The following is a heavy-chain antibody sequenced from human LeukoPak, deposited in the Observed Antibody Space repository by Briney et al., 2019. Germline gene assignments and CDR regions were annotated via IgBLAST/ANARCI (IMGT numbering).Heavy chain of an antibody. D-gene: IGHD3-22*01. V-gene: IGHV3-74*01. CDR1: GFTFNTYW. Sequence: PVGSLRLSCAASGFTFNTYWMHWVRQAPGKGLVWVSRINHEGRTTNYTDSVKGRFTISRDNAKNTLYLQMNSLRVEDTATYYCAKVDGSGNSIFDYWGQGTMVPVSS. CDR3: AKVDGSGNSIFDY. CDR2: INHEGRTT. J-gene: IGHJ4*02.